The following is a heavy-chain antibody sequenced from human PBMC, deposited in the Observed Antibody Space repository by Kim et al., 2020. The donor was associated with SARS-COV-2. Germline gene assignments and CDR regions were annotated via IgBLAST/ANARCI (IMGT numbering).Heavy chain of an antibody. Sequence: GGSLRLSCAASGFTFSSYAMHWVRQAPGKGLEWVAVISYDGSNKYYADSVKGRFTISRDNSKNTLYLQMNSLRAEDTAVYYCARDEDLIDWGQGTLVTVSS. CDR2: ISYDGSNK. CDR1: GFTFSSYA. V-gene: IGHV3-30*04. J-gene: IGHJ4*02. D-gene: IGHD3-16*01. CDR3: ARDEDLID.